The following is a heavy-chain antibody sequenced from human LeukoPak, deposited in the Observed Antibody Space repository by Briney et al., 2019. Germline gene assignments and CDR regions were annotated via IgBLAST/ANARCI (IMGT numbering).Heavy chain of an antibody. CDR1: GDSISSHY. CDR3: ARAPDWYFDL. V-gene: IGHV4-59*11. J-gene: IGHJ2*01. CDR2: IYYSGST. Sequence: PSETLSLTCTVSGDSISSHYWSWIRQPPGKGLEWIGYIYYSGSTNYNPSLKSRVTISVDTSKNQFSLKLSSVTAADTAVYYCARAPDWYFDLWGRGTLVTVSS.